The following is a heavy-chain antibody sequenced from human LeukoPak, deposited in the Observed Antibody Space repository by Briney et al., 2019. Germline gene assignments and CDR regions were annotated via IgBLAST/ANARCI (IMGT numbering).Heavy chain of an antibody. J-gene: IGHJ3*02. CDR2: INPSGGST. D-gene: IGHD6-13*01. CDR1: GYTFTSYY. CDR3: ARGEQQLAGGADAFDI. Sequence: ASVKVSCKASGYTFTSYYMHWVRQAPGQGLEWMGIINPSGGSTSYAQKFQGRVTMTRDTSTSTVYMELSSLRSEDTAVYYCARGEQQLAGGADAFDIWGQGTMVTVSS. V-gene: IGHV1-46*01.